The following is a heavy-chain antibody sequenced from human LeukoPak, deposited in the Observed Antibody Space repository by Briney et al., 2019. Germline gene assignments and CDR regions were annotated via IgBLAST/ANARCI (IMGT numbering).Heavy chain of an antibody. CDR2: IYYSGST. D-gene: IGHD3-10*01. J-gene: IGHJ6*02. Sequence: PSETLSLTCTVSGGSISSGDYYWSWIRQPPGKGLEWIGYIYYSGSTYYNPSLKSRVTISVDTSKNQFSLKLSSATAADTAVYYCARGSMVRGAKSPEYYYYGMDVWGQGTTVTVSS. V-gene: IGHV4-30-4*01. CDR1: GGSISSGDYY. CDR3: ARGSMVRGAKSPEYYYYGMDV.